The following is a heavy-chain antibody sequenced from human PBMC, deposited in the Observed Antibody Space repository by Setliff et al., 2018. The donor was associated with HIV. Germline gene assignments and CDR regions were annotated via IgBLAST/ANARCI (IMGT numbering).Heavy chain of an antibody. Sequence: ASVMVSCKASGYAFTMYGITWVRQAPGQGLEWMGWISGYNGKTNYAQNFQGRVTMTTDTSTSTAYMEVRSLRYDDTAVYYCARDNPIRKEVASGLDYWGKGTTVTVSS. V-gene: IGHV1-18*01. CDR2: ISGYNGKT. CDR3: ARDNPIRKEVASGLDY. J-gene: IGHJ6*04. D-gene: IGHD3-10*01. CDR1: GYAFTMYG.